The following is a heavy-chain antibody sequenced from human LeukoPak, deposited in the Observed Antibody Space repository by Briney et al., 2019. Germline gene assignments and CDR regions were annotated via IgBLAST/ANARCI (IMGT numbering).Heavy chain of an antibody. CDR2: ISSSSSYI. J-gene: IGHJ6*03. D-gene: IGHD6-13*01. Sequence: GGSLRLSCAASGFTFSSYSMNWVRQAPGRWLEWVSSISSSSSYIYYADSVKGRFTISRDNAKNSLYLQMNSLRAEDTAVYYCARIIAAAGPYYYYYMDVWGKGTTVTVSS. V-gene: IGHV3-21*01. CDR1: GFTFSSYS. CDR3: ARIIAAAGPYYYYYMDV.